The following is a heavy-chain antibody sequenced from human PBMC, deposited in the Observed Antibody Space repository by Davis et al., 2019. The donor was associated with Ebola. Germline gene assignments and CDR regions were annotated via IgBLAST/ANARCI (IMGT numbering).Heavy chain of an antibody. CDR2: IWYDGSKK. V-gene: IGHV3-33*01. CDR1: GFTFSSYG. J-gene: IGHJ6*02. D-gene: IGHD2-15*01. CDR3: AREAIVVVVGGGMDV. Sequence: GESLKISCAASGFTFSSYGMHWVRRAPGKGLEWVAVIWYDGSKKYYADSVKGRFTISRDNSKNTLYLQMNSLRAEDTAVYYCAREAIVVVVGGGMDVWGQGTTVTVSS.